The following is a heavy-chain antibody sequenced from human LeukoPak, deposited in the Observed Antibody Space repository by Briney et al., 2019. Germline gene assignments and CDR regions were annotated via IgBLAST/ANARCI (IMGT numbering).Heavy chain of an antibody. V-gene: IGHV4-4*07. CDR2: IYTSGTI. Sequence: SETLSLTCTVSGGSISSYYWSWLRQPAGTALEWIGRIYTSGTITYNPSLKSRVTMSVDTSKNQFSLKPSSVTAADTAVYYCARDSGTTGEVKFDPWGQGTLVTVSS. D-gene: IGHD3-10*01. J-gene: IGHJ5*02. CDR3: ARDSGTTGEVKFDP. CDR1: GGSISSYY.